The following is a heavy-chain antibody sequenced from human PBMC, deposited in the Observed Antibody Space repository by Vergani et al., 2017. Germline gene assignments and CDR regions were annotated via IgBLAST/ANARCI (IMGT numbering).Heavy chain of an antibody. D-gene: IGHD2-2*01. J-gene: IGHJ5*02. Sequence: QVQLVQSGAEVKKPGASVKVSCKASGYTFTSYYMHWVRQAPGQGLEWMGIINPSGGSTSYAQKFQGRVTMTRDTSTSTVYMELSSRRSEDTAVYYCARGLRYQLLFYNWFDPWGQGTLVTVSS. CDR1: GYTFTSYY. CDR2: INPSGGST. CDR3: ARGLRYQLLFYNWFDP. V-gene: IGHV1-46*01.